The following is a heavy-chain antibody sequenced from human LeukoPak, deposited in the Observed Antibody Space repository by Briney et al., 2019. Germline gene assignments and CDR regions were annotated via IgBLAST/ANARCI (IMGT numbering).Heavy chain of an antibody. CDR1: GYTFTSYD. CDR3: ARGHRTLGRPYYYGMDV. J-gene: IGHJ6*02. Sequence: ASVKVSCTASGYTFTSYDINWVRQATGQGLEWMGWMNPNSGNTGYAQKFQGRVTMTRNTSISTAYMELSSLRSEDTAVYYCARGHRTLGRPYYYGMDVWGQGTTVTVSS. CDR2: MNPNSGNT. V-gene: IGHV1-8*01. D-gene: IGHD3/OR15-3a*01.